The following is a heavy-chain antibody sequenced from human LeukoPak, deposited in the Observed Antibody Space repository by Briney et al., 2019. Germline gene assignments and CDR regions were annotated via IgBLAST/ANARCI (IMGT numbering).Heavy chain of an antibody. CDR2: IYYSGIT. D-gene: IGHD6-13*01. CDR3: ARAVTSSSSWYKWVNWFDP. V-gene: IGHV4-39*07. Sequence: ASETLSLTCTVPGGSISSIYFYWAWIRQPPGKGLEWIASIYYSGITYYNPSLKSRITLSVDTSKNQFSLKLTSVTAADTAVYFCARAVTSSSSWYKWVNWFDPWGQGILVTVSS. CDR1: GGSISSIYFY. J-gene: IGHJ5*02.